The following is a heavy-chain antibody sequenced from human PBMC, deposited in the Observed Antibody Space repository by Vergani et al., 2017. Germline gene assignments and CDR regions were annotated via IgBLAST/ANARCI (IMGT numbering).Heavy chain of an antibody. Sequence: QVQLVQSGAEVKKPGASVKVSCKASGYTFTGYYMRWVRQAPGQGLEWMGWIHPNSGGTNYAQKFKGWVTMTRDTSISTAYRELGRLRSDDTAVYYCARDSHGITMVRGVLYGMDVWGQGTTVTVSS. D-gene: IGHD3-10*01. CDR1: GYTFTGYY. J-gene: IGHJ6*02. V-gene: IGHV1-2*04. CDR3: ARDSHGITMVRGVLYGMDV. CDR2: IHPNSGGT.